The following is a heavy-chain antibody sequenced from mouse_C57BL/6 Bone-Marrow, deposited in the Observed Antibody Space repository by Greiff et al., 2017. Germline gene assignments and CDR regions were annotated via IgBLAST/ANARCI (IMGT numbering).Heavy chain of an antibody. CDR1: GYTFTSYW. Sequence: QVQRQQPGAELVKPGASVKLSCKASGYTFTSYWMHWVTQRPGRGLEWIGRIDPNSGGTKYNEKFKGKATLTVDKPSSTAYMQLSSLTSADSAVYYCARGDYGSSPLFAYWGQGTLVTVSA. CDR3: ARGDYGSSPLFAY. J-gene: IGHJ3*01. CDR2: IDPNSGGT. V-gene: IGHV1-72*01. D-gene: IGHD1-1*01.